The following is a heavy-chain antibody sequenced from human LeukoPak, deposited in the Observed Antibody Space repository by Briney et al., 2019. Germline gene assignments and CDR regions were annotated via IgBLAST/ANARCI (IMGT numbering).Heavy chain of an antibody. CDR1: GGSISSYY. CDR3: ARDLPYCSGGSCST. CDR2: IYYSGST. D-gene: IGHD2-15*01. V-gene: IGHV4-59*01. J-gene: IGHJ5*02. Sequence: SETLSLTCTVSGGSISSYYWSWIRQPPGKGLEWIGYIYYSGSTNYNPSLKSRVTVSVDTSKNQFSQKLSSATAADTAVYYCARDLPYCSGGSCSTWGQGTLVTVSS.